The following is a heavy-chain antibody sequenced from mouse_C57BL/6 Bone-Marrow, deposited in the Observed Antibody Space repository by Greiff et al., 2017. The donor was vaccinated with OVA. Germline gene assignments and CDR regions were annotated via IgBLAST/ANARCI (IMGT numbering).Heavy chain of an antibody. CDR1: GYTFTSYW. V-gene: IGHV1-7*01. CDR2: INPSSGYT. D-gene: IGHD2-2*01. J-gene: IGHJ4*01. Sequence: QVQLKESGAELAKPGASVNLSCKASGYTFTSYWMHWVKQRPGQGLEWIGYINPSSGYTKYNQKFKDKATLTADKSSSTAYMQLSSLTYEDSAVYYCAGVYYGYDLLAMDYWGQGTSVTVSS. CDR3: AGVYYGYDLLAMDY.